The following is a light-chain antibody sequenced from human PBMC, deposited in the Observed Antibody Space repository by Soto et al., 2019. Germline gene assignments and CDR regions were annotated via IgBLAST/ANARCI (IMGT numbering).Light chain of an antibody. CDR1: HSCQSL. Sequence: LLSPSPVTLSLTPGERATLCCRASHSCQSLLAWYQQKPGQAPTLLIYGAYNRASGIPPRFSASGSGTDFTLTISSLKTEDSAVYDGQQRHMWTITFRQGTRLEIK. CDR3: QQRHMWTIT. V-gene: IGKV3-11*01. CDR2: GAY. J-gene: IGKJ5*01.